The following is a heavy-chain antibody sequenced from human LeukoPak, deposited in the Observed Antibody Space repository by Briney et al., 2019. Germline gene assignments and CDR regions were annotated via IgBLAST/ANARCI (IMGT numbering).Heavy chain of an antibody. Sequence: GGSLRLSCAASGFTYNTYGMSWLRQAPGKGLEWVSGISGSGGATYYADSVKGRFTVSRDDPHNTLYLQMNSVRAEDTAVYYCARVIYYGPAYPRGDWGQGTLVTVSS. J-gene: IGHJ4*02. CDR2: ISGSGGAT. V-gene: IGHV3-23*01. CDR1: GFTYNTYG. CDR3: ARVIYYGPAYPRGD. D-gene: IGHD3-10*01.